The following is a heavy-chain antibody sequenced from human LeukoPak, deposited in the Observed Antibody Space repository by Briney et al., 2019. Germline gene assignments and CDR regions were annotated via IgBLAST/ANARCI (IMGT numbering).Heavy chain of an antibody. CDR1: GFTFSSYG. V-gene: IGHV3-33*06. CDR3: AKETRASSWAQGVYYMDV. CDR2: IWYDGSNK. Sequence: GGSLRLSCAAPGFTFSSYGMHWVRQAPGKGLEWVAVIWYDGSNKYYADSVKGRFTISRDNSKNTLYLQMNSLRAEDTAVYYCAKETRASSWAQGVYYMDVWGKGTTVTVSS. D-gene: IGHD6-13*01. J-gene: IGHJ6*03.